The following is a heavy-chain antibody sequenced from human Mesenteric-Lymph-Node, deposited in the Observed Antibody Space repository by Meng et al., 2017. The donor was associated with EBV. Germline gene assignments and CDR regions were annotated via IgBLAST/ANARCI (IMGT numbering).Heavy chain of an antibody. D-gene: IGHD3-22*01. J-gene: IGHJ4*02. CDR3: AREGEVGYYESSGYYY. CDR2: IFPTGGT. Sequence: QVQLPEPGPGLVKPSGTLSLTCAVSGGSIRSSNWGTWVRQPPGKGLEWIGEIFPTGGTNYNPSLKSRLTISVDKSKNQFSLKLSSVTAADTAVYYCAREGEVGYYESSGYYYWGQGTLVTVSS. V-gene: IGHV4-4*02. CDR1: GGSIRSSNW.